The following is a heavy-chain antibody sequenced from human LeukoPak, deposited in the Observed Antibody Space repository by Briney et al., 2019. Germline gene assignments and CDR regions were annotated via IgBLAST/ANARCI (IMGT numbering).Heavy chain of an antibody. J-gene: IGHJ4*02. Sequence: TAGGSLRLSCAASGFTFSSYSMNWVRQAPGKGLEWASSISSSSSYIYYADSVKGRFTISRDNAKNSLYLQMNSLRAEDTAVYYCARAHSSSYEAPFDYWGQGTLVTVSS. CDR1: GFTFSSYS. CDR2: ISSSSSYI. V-gene: IGHV3-21*01. D-gene: IGHD6-13*01. CDR3: ARAHSSSYEAPFDY.